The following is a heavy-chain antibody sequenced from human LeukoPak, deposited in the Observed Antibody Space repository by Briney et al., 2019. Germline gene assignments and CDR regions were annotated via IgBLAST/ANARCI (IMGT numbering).Heavy chain of an antibody. V-gene: IGHV4-59*11. Sequence: KPSETLSLTCTVSGGSISSHYWTWIRQPPGKGLEWIGYIYYRGGTNYNPSLQSRVTISVDTSKNQFSLKVTSVTAADTAVYYYARYDVDMATNNWGQGTLVTVSS. D-gene: IGHD5-24*01. CDR2: IYYRGGT. CDR1: GGSISSHY. CDR3: ARYDVDMATNN. J-gene: IGHJ4*02.